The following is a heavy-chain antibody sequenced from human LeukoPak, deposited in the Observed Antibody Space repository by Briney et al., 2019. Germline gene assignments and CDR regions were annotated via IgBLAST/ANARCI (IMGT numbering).Heavy chain of an antibody. CDR3: TTVTLRPVGL. J-gene: IGHJ4*02. Sequence: SWIRQPAGKGLEWIGRIKSKSDGGTTDYAAPVKGRFTISRDDSKNTLFLQVNSLKIEDTAVYYCTTVTLRPVGLWGQGTLVTVSS. CDR2: IKSKSDGGTT. D-gene: IGHD3-10*01. V-gene: IGHV3-15*05.